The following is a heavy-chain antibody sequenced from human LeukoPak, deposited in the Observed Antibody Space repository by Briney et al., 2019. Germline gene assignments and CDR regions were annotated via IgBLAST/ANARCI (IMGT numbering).Heavy chain of an antibody. D-gene: IGHD2-2*01. CDR3: ARTVRYCSSTSCYTYYYYMDV. J-gene: IGHJ6*03. V-gene: IGHV4-39*07. CDR1: GGSISSGSYY. Sequence: PSETLSLTCTVSGGSISSGSYYWSWIRQPPGKGLEWIGEINHSGSTNYNPSLKSRVTISVDTSKNQFSLKLSSVTAADTAVYYCARTVRYCSSTSCYTYYYYMDVWGKGTTVTISS. CDR2: INHSGST.